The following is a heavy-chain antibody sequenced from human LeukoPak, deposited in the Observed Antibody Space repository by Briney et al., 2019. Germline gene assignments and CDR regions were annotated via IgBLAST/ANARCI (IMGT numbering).Heavy chain of an antibody. D-gene: IGHD1-26*01. Sequence: QTGGSLRLSCAASGFILSTHGMHWVRQAPGKGLEWVAGMWYDGSREDYADSVKGRFTISRDKSKNTLNLQMNSLRVEDTAMFYCARDLSFGSLGFRGQGTLVTVSS. CDR2: MWYDGSRE. V-gene: IGHV3-33*01. CDR3: ARDLSFGSLGF. CDR1: GFILSTHG. J-gene: IGHJ1*01.